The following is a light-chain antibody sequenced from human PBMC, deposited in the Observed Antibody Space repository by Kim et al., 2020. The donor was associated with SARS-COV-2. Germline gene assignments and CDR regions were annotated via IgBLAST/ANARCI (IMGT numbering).Light chain of an antibody. CDR3: T. V-gene: IGKV1-5*01. CDR1: QSLSIW. J-gene: IGKJ1*01. CDR2: DAS. Sequence: DIQMTQSPSTLSASVGDRVTITCRASQSLSIWLAWYRQKPGKAPNLLIYDASILESGVPSRFSGSGSGTEFTLTISGLQPDDFATYSWTFGQGTKVDIK.